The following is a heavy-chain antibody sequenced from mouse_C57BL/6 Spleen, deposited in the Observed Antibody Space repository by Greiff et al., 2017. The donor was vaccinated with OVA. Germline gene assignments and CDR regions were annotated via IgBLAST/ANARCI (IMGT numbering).Heavy chain of an antibody. CDR1: GYSITSGYY. J-gene: IGHJ2*01. V-gene: IGHV3-6*01. D-gene: IGHD1-1*01. Sequence: EVKLMESGPGLVKPSQSLSLTCSVTGYSITSGYYWNWIRQFPGNKLEWMGYISYDGSNNYNPSLKNRISITRDTSKNQFFLKLNSVTTEDTATYYCATGYYGSSEDYWGQGTTLTVSS. CDR3: ATGYYGSSEDY. CDR2: ISYDGSN.